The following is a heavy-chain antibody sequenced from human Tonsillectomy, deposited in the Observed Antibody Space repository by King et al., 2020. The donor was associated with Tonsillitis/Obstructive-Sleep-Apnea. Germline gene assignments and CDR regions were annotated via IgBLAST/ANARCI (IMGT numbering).Heavy chain of an antibody. CDR1: GVSFSGYY. V-gene: IGHV4-34*01. CDR2: INHSGST. J-gene: IGHJ6*02. Sequence: VQLQQWGAGLLKPSETLSLPCAVYGVSFSGYYWSWIRQPPGKGLEWIGEINHSGSTNYNPSLKSRVTISVDTSKNQFSLKLSSVTAADTAVYYCARGRITIFGVVINYYYGMDVWGQGTTVTVSS. CDR3: ARGRITIFGVVINYYYGMDV. D-gene: IGHD3-3*01.